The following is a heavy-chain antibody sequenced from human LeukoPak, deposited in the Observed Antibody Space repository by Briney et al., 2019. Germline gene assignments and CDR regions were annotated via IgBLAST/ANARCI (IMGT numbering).Heavy chain of an antibody. CDR2: IIPIFGTA. CDR1: GGTFSSYA. J-gene: IGHJ4*02. Sequence: GASVKVFCKASGGTFSSYAISWVRQAPGQGLEWMGGIIPIFGTANYAQKFQGRVTITADESTSTAYMELSSLRSEDTAVYYCARLDCSSTSCLFDYWGQGTLVTVSS. CDR3: ARLDCSSTSCLFDY. V-gene: IGHV1-69*13. D-gene: IGHD2-2*01.